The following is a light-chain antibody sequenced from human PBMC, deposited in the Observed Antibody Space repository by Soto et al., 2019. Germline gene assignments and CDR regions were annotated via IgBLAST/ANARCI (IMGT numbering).Light chain of an antibody. J-gene: IGKJ1*01. CDR3: QQYGSSGP. CDR1: RTVSNR. Sequence: EVMLKKSPSTVSVSQGERVTLSCRASRTVSNRLAWYQHKPGQAPRLLIYGASTRATGIPDRFSGSGSGTDFTLTISRLEPEDFAVYYCQQYGSSGPFGQGTKVAIK. V-gene: IGKV3-20*01. CDR2: GAS.